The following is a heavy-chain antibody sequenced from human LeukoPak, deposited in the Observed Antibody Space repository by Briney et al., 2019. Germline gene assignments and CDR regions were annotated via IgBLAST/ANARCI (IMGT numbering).Heavy chain of an antibody. Sequence: ASVTVSCKASGYTFTTYGIIWVRQAPGQGLEWMGWISPYNGNTRYAQKVQGRVTMTTDTSTSTAFMEVRTLRSDDTAVYYCAREYHFDSGSYYEDYWGQGNPGHRLL. J-gene: IGHJ4*02. CDR2: ISPYNGNT. CDR3: AREYHFDSGSYYEDY. V-gene: IGHV1-18*01. CDR1: GYTFTTYG. D-gene: IGHD3-10*01.